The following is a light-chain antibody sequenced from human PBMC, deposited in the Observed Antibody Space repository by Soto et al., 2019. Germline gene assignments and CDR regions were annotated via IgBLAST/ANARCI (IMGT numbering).Light chain of an antibody. Sequence: EIVMTQSPATLSVSPGETATLSCRASQSVSSNLAWYHQKPGQAPRLLIYSASTRATGIPARFSGSGSGTEFTLTISRLQSEDFAVYYCQQSNNWPRTFGQGTKVEIK. CDR2: SAS. CDR1: QSVSSN. J-gene: IGKJ1*01. CDR3: QQSNNWPRT. V-gene: IGKV3-15*01.